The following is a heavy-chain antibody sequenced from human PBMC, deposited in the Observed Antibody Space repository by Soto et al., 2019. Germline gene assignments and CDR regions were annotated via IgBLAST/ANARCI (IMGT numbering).Heavy chain of an antibody. J-gene: IGHJ4*02. CDR3: AKDRDYPRDYFHY. D-gene: IGHD3-10*01. V-gene: IGHV3-23*01. Sequence: GGSLRLSCAASGFTLGRYGMSWVRQAPGKGLEWVSAVSPNGQGIYYADSVRGRFTISRDSSKNTVFLHMDSLRAEDTAVYYCAKDRDYPRDYFHYWGQGTLVTVSS. CDR2: VSPNGQGI. CDR1: GFTLGRYG.